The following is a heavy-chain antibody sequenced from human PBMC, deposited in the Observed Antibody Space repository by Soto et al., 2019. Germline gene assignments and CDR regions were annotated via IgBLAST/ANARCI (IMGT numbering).Heavy chain of an antibody. CDR1: SDSVSSSSYY. CDR3: ARDRQQQLVDY. Sequence: KPSETLSLTCTVSSDSVSSSSYYWGWIRQPPGKGLEWIGSIYYSGSTYYNPSLKSRVTISVDTSKNQFSLKLSSVTAADTAVYYCARDRQQQLVDYWGQGTLVTVSS. J-gene: IGHJ4*02. CDR2: IYYSGST. D-gene: IGHD6-13*01. V-gene: IGHV4-39*07.